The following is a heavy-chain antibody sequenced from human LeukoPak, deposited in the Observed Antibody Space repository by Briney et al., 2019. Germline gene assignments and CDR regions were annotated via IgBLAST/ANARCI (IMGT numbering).Heavy chain of an antibody. CDR3: AGLFDY. CDR1: GGSISSSNYY. Sequence: SETLSLTCTVSGGSISSSNYYWGWIRQPPGKGLEWIGTIYNSGNTYYNPSLKSRVTISVDTSKNQVSLKLTSVTAADTAVYYCAGLFDYWGQGTLVTVSS. V-gene: IGHV4-39*01. D-gene: IGHD2-21*01. J-gene: IGHJ4*02. CDR2: IYNSGNT.